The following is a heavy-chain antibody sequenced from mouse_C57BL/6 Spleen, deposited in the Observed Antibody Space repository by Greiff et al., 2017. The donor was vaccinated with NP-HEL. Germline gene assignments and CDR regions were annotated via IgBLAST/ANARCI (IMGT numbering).Heavy chain of an antibody. CDR1: GYTFTSYW. CDR3: ARGNDYAWFAY. CDR2: IDPSDSYT. V-gene: IGHV1-50*01. D-gene: IGHD2-4*01. J-gene: IGHJ3*01. Sequence: QVQLKQPGAELVKPGASVKLSCKASGYTFTSYWMQWVKQRPGQGLEWIGEIDPSDSYTNYNQKFKGKATLTVDTSSSTAYMQLSSLTSEDSAVYYCARGNDYAWFAYWGQGTLVTVSA.